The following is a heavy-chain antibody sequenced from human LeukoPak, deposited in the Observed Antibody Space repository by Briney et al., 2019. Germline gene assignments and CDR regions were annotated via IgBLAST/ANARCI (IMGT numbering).Heavy chain of an antibody. J-gene: IGHJ4*02. V-gene: IGHV4-59*01. CDR3: ARPMNDY. Sequence: KPSETLSLTCTVSGGSFSSYYWTWIRQPPGKGLEWIGYIDHSGSTNYNPSLKSRVSISSDTSKNQFSLELSSVTAADTAVYYCARPMNDYWGQGTLVTVSS. CDR2: IDHSGST. CDR1: GGSFSSYY.